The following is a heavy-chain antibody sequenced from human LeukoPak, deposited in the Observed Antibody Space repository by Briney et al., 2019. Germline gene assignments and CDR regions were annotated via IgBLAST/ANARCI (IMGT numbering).Heavy chain of an antibody. CDR1: GYTFSKYA. D-gene: IGHD6-19*01. CDR3: ARLFRIAVAGYLYGMDV. V-gene: IGHV7-4-1*02. J-gene: IGHJ6*02. CDR2: INTKTGDP. Sequence: ASVKVSCKGSGYTFSKYAMNWVRQAPGQGLEWMGWINTKTGDPTYGQGFTGRFVFSLETSVSTAYLQISSLKAEDTAVYYCARLFRIAVAGYLYGMDVWGQGTTVTVSS.